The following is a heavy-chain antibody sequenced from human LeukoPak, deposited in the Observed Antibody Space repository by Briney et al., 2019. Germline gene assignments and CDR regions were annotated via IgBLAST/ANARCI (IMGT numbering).Heavy chain of an antibody. J-gene: IGHJ4*02. Sequence: ASEKVSRKASGCTFTGYYMQWVLQAPGQGLEEMVWINPNSGGTNYAQKFQGRVTMTRDTSISTAYMELSRLRSDDTALYYCARDKKTYNYYRSGYFLVYWGQGTLVTVSS. CDR1: GCTFTGYY. CDR2: INPNSGGT. V-gene: IGHV1-2*02. CDR3: ARDKKTYNYYRSGYFLVY. D-gene: IGHD3-22*01.